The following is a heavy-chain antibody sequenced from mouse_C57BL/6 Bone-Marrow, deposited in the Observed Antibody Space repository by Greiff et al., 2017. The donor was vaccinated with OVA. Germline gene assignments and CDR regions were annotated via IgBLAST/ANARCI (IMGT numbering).Heavy chain of an antibody. CDR1: GYSITSGYY. CDR2: ISYDGSN. V-gene: IGHV3-6*01. J-gene: IGHJ4*01. D-gene: IGHD1-1*01. Sequence: EVKLMESGPGLVKPSQSLSLTCSVTGYSITSGYYWNWIRQFPGNKLEWMGYISYDGSNNYNPSLKNRISITRDTSKNQFFLKLNSVTTEDTATYYCARLFITTEDYAMDYWGQGTSVTVSS. CDR3: ARLFITTEDYAMDY.